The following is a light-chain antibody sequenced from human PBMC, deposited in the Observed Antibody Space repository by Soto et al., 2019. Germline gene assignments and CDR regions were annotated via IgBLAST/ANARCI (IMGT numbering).Light chain of an antibody. J-gene: IGKJ1*01. CDR2: KAS. CDR1: QGISNY. V-gene: IGKV1-5*03. Sequence: DIQMTQSPSSLSASAGDRVTITCRASQGISNYLAWYQQRPGKAPKLLIYKASTLKSGVPSRFSGSGSGTEFTLTISSLQPDDFATYYCQHYNSYSEAFGQGTKVELK. CDR3: QHYNSYSEA.